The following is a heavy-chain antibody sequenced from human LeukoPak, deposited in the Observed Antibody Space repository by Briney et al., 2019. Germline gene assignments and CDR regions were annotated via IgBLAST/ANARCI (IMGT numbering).Heavy chain of an antibody. D-gene: IGHD2-2*01. CDR3: ARDGGPDCSSTSCQLS. Sequence: GGSLRLSCAASGFTFSDYYMSWIRQAPGKGLEWVSYISSSSSYTNYADSVKGRFTISRDNAKNSLYLQMNSLRAEDTAVYYCARDGGPDCSSTSCQLSWGQGTLVTVSS. CDR1: GFTFSDYY. J-gene: IGHJ4*02. V-gene: IGHV3-11*05. CDR2: ISSSSSYT.